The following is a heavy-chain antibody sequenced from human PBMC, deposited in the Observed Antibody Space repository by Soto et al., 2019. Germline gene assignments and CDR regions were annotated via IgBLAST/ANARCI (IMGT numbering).Heavy chain of an antibody. CDR2: ITQDGSEK. CDR1: GFTFSSYW. J-gene: IGHJ6*02. CDR3: ARIASSSWTYYYFYGMDV. Sequence: EVQLVESGGGLVQPGGSLRLSCAASGFTFSSYWMSWFRQAPGKGLEWVANITQDGSEKYYVDSVKGRFTISRDNATNSLYLQMNSLRAEDTAVYYCARIASSSWTYYYFYGMDVWGQGTTFTVYS. D-gene: IGHD6-13*01. V-gene: IGHV3-7*01.